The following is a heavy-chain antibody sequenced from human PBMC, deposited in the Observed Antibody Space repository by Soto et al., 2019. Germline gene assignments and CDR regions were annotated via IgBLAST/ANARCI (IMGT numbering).Heavy chain of an antibody. CDR3: VRSNPNRIYGVFISHAMDV. D-gene: IGHD3-3*02. Sequence: LSLTCTVSGASITSYYWSWIRQPPVKGLEWIGYIHYSGRTNYNPSLKSRVTMSVDTSNNQFSLKVTSVTAADTAIYYCVRSNPNRIYGVFISHAMDVWGHGIPVTVSS. CDR1: GASITSYY. V-gene: IGHV4-59*01. CDR2: IHYSGRT. J-gene: IGHJ6*02.